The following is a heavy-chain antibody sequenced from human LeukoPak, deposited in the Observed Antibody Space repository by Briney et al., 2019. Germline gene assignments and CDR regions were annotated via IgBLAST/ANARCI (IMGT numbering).Heavy chain of an antibody. Sequence: GGSLRLSCAASGFTFSSYSMNWVRQAPGKGLEWVSSISSSSSYIYYADSVEGRFTISRDNAKNSLYLQMNSLRAEDTAVYYCASVFGGLGLLWGQGTLVTVSS. D-gene: IGHD3-10*02. J-gene: IGHJ4*02. V-gene: IGHV3-21*01. CDR3: ASVFGGLGLL. CDR2: ISSSSSYI. CDR1: GFTFSSYS.